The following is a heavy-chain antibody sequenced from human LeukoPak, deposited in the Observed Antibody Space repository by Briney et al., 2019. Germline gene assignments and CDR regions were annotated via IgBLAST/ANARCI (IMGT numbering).Heavy chain of an antibody. Sequence: GGSLRLSCAASGIAFSTYAMSWVRQAPGKGLEWVSVVSESGEITHYADSVKGRFTISRDNSKNTVYLQMDSLRAEDSAVYYCAKDTAQGYTYGTIEQDYWGQGTRVTVSS. CDR1: GIAFSTYA. CDR2: VSESGEIT. V-gene: IGHV3-23*01. D-gene: IGHD5-18*01. CDR3: AKDTAQGYTYGTIEQDY. J-gene: IGHJ4*02.